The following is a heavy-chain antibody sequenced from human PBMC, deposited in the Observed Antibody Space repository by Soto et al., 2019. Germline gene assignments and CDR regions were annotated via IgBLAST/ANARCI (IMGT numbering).Heavy chain of an antibody. Sequence: SETLSLTCTVSGGSISSYYWSWIRQPPGKGLEWIGYIYYSGSTNCNPSLKSRVTISVDTSKNQFSLKLSSVTAADTAVYYCARGIVVVPAAPGGLYYGMDVWGQGTTVTVS. V-gene: IGHV4-59*01. CDR2: IYYSGST. CDR1: GGSISSYY. J-gene: IGHJ6*02. D-gene: IGHD2-2*01. CDR3: ARGIVVVPAAPGGLYYGMDV.